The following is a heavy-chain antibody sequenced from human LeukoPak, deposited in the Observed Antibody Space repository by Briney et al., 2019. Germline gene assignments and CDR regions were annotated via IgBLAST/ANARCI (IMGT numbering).Heavy chain of an antibody. CDR1: GESSSVHS. D-gene: IGHD6-19*01. J-gene: IGHJ4*02. V-gene: IGHV4-34*01. CDR2: INHSGST. CDR3: ARSESSVWFLDY. Sequence: ETLSHMRGVHGESSSVHSGSWIGQPPGKGLEWIGQINHSGSTNYNPSLKSRDTISVDTSKNQYSLKVTSVTAADTAVYYCARSESSVWFLDYWGQGSHLTVSS.